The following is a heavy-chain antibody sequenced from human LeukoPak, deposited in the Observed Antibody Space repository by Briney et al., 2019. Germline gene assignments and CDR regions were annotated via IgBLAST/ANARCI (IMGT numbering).Heavy chain of an antibody. V-gene: IGHV1-69*01. CDR3: AREAGSGSWYPFDY. CDR1: GGTFSSYA. D-gene: IGHD6-13*01. CDR2: IIPIFGTA. Sequence: SVKASCKASGGTFSSYAISWVRQAPGQGLEWMGGIIPIFGTANYAQKLQGRVTITADESTSTAYMELSSLRSEDTAVYYCAREAGSGSWYPFDYWGQGTLVTVSS. J-gene: IGHJ4*02.